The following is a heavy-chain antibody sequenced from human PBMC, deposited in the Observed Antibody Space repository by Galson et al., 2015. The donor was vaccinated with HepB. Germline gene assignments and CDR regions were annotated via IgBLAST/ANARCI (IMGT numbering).Heavy chain of an antibody. CDR2: IKSKTDGGTT. CDR3: TTGFVDNVLRYFDRVGTADY. Sequence: SLRLSCAASGFTFSNAWMSWVRQAPGKGLEWVGRIKSKTDGGTTDYAAPVKGRFTISRDDSKNTPYLQMNSLKTEDTAVYYCTTGFVDNVLRYFDRVGTADYWGQGTLVTVSS. V-gene: IGHV3-15*01. D-gene: IGHD3-9*01. J-gene: IGHJ4*02. CDR1: GFTFSNAW.